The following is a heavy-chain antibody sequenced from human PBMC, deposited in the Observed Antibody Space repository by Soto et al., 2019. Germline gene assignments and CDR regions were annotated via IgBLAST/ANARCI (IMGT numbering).Heavy chain of an antibody. CDR2: IYDSGST. CDR1: GGSISGGVGGLYY. V-gene: IGHV4-30-4*01. J-gene: IGHJ2*01. CDR3: AREVIPLTTDWYFAL. D-gene: IGHD4-17*01. Sequence: QLQLRESGPGLVKPSETLSLTCTVSGGSISGGVGGLYYWSLIRQPPGKGLEWIGYIYDSGSTYYNPSIKSRVTISVDTSKTQFSLRLSSVTAADSAVYYCAREVIPLTTDWYFALWCRGTLVTVSS.